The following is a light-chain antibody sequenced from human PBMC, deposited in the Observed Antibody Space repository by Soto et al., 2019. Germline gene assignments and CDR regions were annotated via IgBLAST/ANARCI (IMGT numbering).Light chain of an antibody. CDR1: QSVTIN. CDR3: QQYNNWPPVT. Sequence: PGERATLSCRASQSVTINLAWYQQKPGQAPRLLIFGASTRAAGIPARFSGSGSGTEFTLTISSLQSEDFAVYFCQQYNNWPPVTFGQGTRLEIK. V-gene: IGKV3-15*01. CDR2: GAS. J-gene: IGKJ5*01.